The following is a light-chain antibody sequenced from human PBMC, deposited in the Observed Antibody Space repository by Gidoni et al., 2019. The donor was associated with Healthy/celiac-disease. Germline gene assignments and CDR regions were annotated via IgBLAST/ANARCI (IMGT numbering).Light chain of an antibody. CDR2: WAS. CDR3: QQYYGTPIT. Sequence: DLVMTQSPDSLAVSLGERATINCKSSQSILYSSNHKNYLAWYQQKPGQPPKLRIYWASTRESGVPDRFSGSGSGTDFTLTISSLQAEDVAVYDCQQYYGTPITFGQGTRLEIK. V-gene: IGKV4-1*01. CDR1: QSILYSSNHKNY. J-gene: IGKJ5*01.